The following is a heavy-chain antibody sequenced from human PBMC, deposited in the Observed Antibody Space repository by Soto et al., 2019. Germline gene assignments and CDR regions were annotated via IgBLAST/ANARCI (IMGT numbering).Heavy chain of an antibody. V-gene: IGHV3-48*02. D-gene: IGHD5-18*01. CDR3: ASGYSYGLDN. CDR1: GLIFRSYS. J-gene: IGHJ4*01. Sequence: EARLVESGGGLVQPGGSLRLSCAASGLIFRSYSMNWVRQAPGKGLEWVSYISISSNIIYYADSVKGRFTISRDNAKNSLYLQMNSLGDEDTAVYYCASGYSYGLDNWGQGTLVTVSS. CDR2: ISISSNII.